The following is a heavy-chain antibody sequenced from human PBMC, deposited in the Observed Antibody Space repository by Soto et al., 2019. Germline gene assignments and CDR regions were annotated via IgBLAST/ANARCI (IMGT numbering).Heavy chain of an antibody. CDR2: IIPILGIA. CDR1: GGTFSSYT. CDR3: ARESGGYDFGWSDP. Sequence: SVKASCKASGGTFSSYTISWVRQAPGQGLEWMGRIIPILGIANYAQRFQGRVTITADKSTSTAYMELSSLRSEDTAVYYYARESGGYDFGWSDPWGQGTLVTVSS. J-gene: IGHJ5*02. D-gene: IGHD3-3*01. V-gene: IGHV1-69*04.